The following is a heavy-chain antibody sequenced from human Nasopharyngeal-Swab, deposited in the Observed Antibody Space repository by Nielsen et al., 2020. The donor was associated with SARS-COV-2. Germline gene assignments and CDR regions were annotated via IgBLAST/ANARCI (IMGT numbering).Heavy chain of an antibody. CDR2: ISYDGVNK. D-gene: IGHD1-26*01. V-gene: IGHV3-30*04. CDR1: GFTFSSYA. CDR3: ARGYRGSYYEYFQH. Sequence: GGSLRLSCAASGFTFSSYAMNWFRQAPGKGLEWVAVISYDGVNKYYADSVKGRFTISRDNSKNTLYLQMTSLRAEDTAVYYCARGYRGSYYEYFQHWGQGTLVTVSS. J-gene: IGHJ1*01.